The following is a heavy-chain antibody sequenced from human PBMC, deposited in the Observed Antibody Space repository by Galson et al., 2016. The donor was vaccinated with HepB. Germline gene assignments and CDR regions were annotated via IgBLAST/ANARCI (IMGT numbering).Heavy chain of an antibody. CDR1: GGSISSGSYY. J-gene: IGHJ6*03. V-gene: IGHV4-61*02. CDR3: ASYYYYMDV. Sequence: TLSLTCTVSGGSISSGSYYWSWIRQPAGKGLEWIGRIYTSGSTNYNPSLKSRVTISVDTSKNQFSLKLSSVTAADTAVYYCASYYYYMDVWGKGTTVTVSS. CDR2: IYTSGST.